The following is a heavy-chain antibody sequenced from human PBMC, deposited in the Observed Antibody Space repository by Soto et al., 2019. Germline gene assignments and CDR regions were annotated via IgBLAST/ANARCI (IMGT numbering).Heavy chain of an antibody. CDR2: MNPNSGNT. CDR1: GYTFTSYA. V-gene: IGHV1-8*01. Sequence: ASVKVSCKASGYTFTSYAINWVRQATGQGLEWMGWMNPNSGNTGYAQKFQGRVTMTRNTSISTAYMELSSLRSEDTAVYYCARAGSPAGPDIVVVVAAKGYDYWGQGTLVTVSS. J-gene: IGHJ4*02. CDR3: ARAGSPAGPDIVVVVAAKGYDY. D-gene: IGHD2-15*01.